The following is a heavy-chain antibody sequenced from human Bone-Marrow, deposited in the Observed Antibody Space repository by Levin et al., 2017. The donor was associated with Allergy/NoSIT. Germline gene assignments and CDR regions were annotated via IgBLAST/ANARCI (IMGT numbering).Heavy chain of an antibody. CDR2: VYYSGST. D-gene: IGHD3-10*01. V-gene: IGHV4-59*01. Sequence: PSETLSLTCTVSGGSISPYYWNWIRQRPGKGLEWIGYVYYSGSTNYNPSLQSRVFISVETSKNQFSLRLSSVTAADTAVYYCAREERSFDYGSGYDSWGQGTLVTVSS. CDR3: AREERSFDYGSGYDS. J-gene: IGHJ4*02. CDR1: GGSISPYY.